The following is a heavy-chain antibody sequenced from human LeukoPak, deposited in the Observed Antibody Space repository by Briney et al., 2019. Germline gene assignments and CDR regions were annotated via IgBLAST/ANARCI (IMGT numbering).Heavy chain of an antibody. V-gene: IGHV1-8*01. CDR3: ARGSTVDTDYFYYYMDV. Sequence: GASVKVSCKASGYTFTSHDINWVRQATGQGLEWMGWMNPNSGNTGYAQRFQGRVTMTRDSSVSTAYMELSSLRSEDTAVYYCARGSTVDTDYFYYYMDVWGEGTTVTVSS. J-gene: IGHJ6*03. CDR2: MNPNSGNT. CDR1: GYTFTSHD. D-gene: IGHD5-18*01.